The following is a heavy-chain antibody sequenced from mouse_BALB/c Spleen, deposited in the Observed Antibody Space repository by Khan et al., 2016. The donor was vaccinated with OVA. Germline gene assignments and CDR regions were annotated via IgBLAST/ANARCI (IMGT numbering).Heavy chain of an antibody. J-gene: IGHJ4*01. CDR3: ARQPYYHYNIMDY. CDR2: IWNDGNT. D-gene: IGHD2-10*01. V-gene: IGHV2-6-1*01. CDR1: GFSLTNYG. Sequence: QIQLVQSGPGLVAPSQSLSITCTISGFSLTNYGVHWVRQPPGKGLEWLVVIWNDGNTAYNSALQSRLTFSKDNSNSQVFLKMNSHQTNETAMYFCARQPYYHYNIMDYWGQGTSVTVSA.